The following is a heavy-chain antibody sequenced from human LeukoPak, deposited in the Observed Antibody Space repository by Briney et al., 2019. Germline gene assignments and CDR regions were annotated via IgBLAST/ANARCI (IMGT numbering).Heavy chain of an antibody. J-gene: IGHJ4*02. CDR1: GFTFSSYE. V-gene: IGHV3-48*03. CDR2: ISSSGSTI. Sequence: GGSLRLSCAASGFTFSSYEMNWVRQAPGKGLEWVSYISSSGSTICYADSVKGRFTISRDNAKNSLYLQMNSLRAEDTAVYYCASSGYGELLFDYWGQGTLVTVSS. CDR3: ASSGYGELLFDY. D-gene: IGHD5-12*01.